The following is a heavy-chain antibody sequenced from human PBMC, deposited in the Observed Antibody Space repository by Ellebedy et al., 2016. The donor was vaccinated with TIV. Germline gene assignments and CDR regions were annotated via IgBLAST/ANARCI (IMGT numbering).Heavy chain of an antibody. J-gene: IGHJ4*02. CDR1: GYSLTSYW. Sequence: GGSLRLSCKGSGYSLTSYWIAWVRQMPGKGLEWMGIIYPGDSDTRYSPSFQGQVTISADKSISTAYLQWSSLKASDTAMYYCARGGADYDILTGFLVPSYYFDYWGQGTLVTVSS. D-gene: IGHD3-9*01. V-gene: IGHV5-51*01. CDR2: IYPGDSDT. CDR3: ARGGADYDILTGFLVPSYYFDY.